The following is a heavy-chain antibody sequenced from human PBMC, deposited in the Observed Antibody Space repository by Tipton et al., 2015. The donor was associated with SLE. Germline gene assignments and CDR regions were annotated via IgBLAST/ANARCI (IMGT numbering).Heavy chain of an antibody. Sequence: SLRLSCAASGFTFSSYAMSWVRQAPGKGLEWVSVIYSGGSTYYADSVKGRFTISRDNSKNTLYLQMNSLRAEDTAVYYCTTQRRWEHWGQGTLVTVSS. CDR2: IYSGGST. CDR3: TTQRRWEH. J-gene: IGHJ1*01. D-gene: IGHD1-14*01. CDR1: GFTFSSYA. V-gene: IGHV3-53*05.